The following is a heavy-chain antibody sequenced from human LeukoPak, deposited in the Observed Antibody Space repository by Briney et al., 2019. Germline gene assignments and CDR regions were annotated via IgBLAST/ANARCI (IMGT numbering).Heavy chain of an antibody. V-gene: IGHV1-2*04. D-gene: IGHD2-2*01. CDR3: ARASSTSSNLFDP. J-gene: IGHJ5*02. CDR2: INPNSCST. Sequence: ASVKVSCKASGYTFTGYYMHWVRQAPGQGLEWMGWINPNSCSTNYAQKLQGWVTMTRDTSISTAYMELSRLGSDDTAVYYCARASSTSSNLFDPWGQGTLVTVSS. CDR1: GYTFTGYY.